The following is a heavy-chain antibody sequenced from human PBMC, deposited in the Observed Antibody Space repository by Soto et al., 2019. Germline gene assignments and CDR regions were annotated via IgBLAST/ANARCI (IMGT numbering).Heavy chain of an antibody. CDR2: ISPHNGNA. D-gene: IGHD3-22*01. V-gene: IGHV1-18*01. J-gene: IGHJ4*02. CDR1: GDPFTSNR. Sequence: ASVKVSSKTSGDPFTSNRLRWVRRAPGQGPEWMGWISPHNGNATYALKFKGRVSLPTDTSTSTAYMERRSLRSDDTDVYFCARVDRRGVVVVRDYWGQGTLVTVSS. CDR3: ARVDRRGVVVVRDY.